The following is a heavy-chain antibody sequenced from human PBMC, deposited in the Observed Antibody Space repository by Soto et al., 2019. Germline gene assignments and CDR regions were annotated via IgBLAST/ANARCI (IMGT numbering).Heavy chain of an antibody. CDR2: IYYSGST. V-gene: IGHV4-59*08. Sequence: SETLSLTCAVSGGSISSYYWSWIRQPPGKGLEWIGYIYYSGSTNYNPSLKSRVTISVDTSKNQFSLKLSSVTAADTAVYYCARHAGGGYCTNGVCHGAPFYWYFDLWGRGTLVTVSS. CDR3: ARHAGGGYCTNGVCHGAPFYWYFDL. CDR1: GGSISSYY. D-gene: IGHD2-8*01. J-gene: IGHJ2*01.